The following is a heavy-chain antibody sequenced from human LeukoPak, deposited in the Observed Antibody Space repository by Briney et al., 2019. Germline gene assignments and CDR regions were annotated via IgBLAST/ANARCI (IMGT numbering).Heavy chain of an antibody. CDR1: GGSISGYY. CDR3: ARGGYYGSGSYTVDV. CDR2: MYTSGST. Sequence: SETLSLTCIVSGGSISGYYWNWIRQPAGKGLEWIGRMYTSGSTNYNPSHRSRVTMSVDTSKNQFSLRLSSVTAADTAVYYCARGGYYGSGSYTVDVWGKGTTVTVSS. J-gene: IGHJ6*04. D-gene: IGHD3-10*01. V-gene: IGHV4-4*07.